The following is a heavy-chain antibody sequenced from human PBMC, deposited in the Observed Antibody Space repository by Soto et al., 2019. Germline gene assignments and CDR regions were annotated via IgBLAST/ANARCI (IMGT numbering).Heavy chain of an antibody. V-gene: IGHV4-34*01. Sequence: QVQLQQWGAGLLKPSETLSLTCAVYGGSFSGYYWTWIRQPPGTGLEWIGEINHSGSTNYNPSLKSRVTISIDPSKNQFSLKATSVTAADTAVYYCARDKITGLFDYWGQGTLVTVSS. D-gene: IGHD2-8*02. CDR1: GGSFSGYY. CDR3: ARDKITGLFDY. CDR2: INHSGST. J-gene: IGHJ4*02.